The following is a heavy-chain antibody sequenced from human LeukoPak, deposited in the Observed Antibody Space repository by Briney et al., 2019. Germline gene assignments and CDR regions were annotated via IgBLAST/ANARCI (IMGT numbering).Heavy chain of an antibody. V-gene: IGHV3-23*01. Sequence: GGSLRLSCEASGLTFSGYDVSWVRQAPGRGLEWVSSIDNGGDRTYYADSVKGRFTISRDNSKSTLYLQMNSLRVEDTAVYYCAKVKPYWYFDLWGRGTLVTVSS. CDR3: AKVKPYWYFDL. J-gene: IGHJ2*01. CDR1: GLTFSGYD. CDR2: IDNGGDRT.